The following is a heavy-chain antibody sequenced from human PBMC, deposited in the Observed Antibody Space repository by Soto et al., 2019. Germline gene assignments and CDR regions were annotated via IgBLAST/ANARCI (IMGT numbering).Heavy chain of an antibody. J-gene: IGHJ4*02. V-gene: IGHV3-30*18. Sequence: PWGPLRLFCARYVFTVSSYGIRKVRQPLGKGLDLAAVISYDGRHKFYLYCVKVRFTLSRDVSKGTLYFQMNSLRAEDSGVYYCAKEMFTQTVLDSSSPWDDYCGPGT. CDR2: ISYDGRHK. D-gene: IGHD3-22*01. CDR3: AKEMFTQTVLDSSSPWDDY. CDR1: VFTVSSYG.